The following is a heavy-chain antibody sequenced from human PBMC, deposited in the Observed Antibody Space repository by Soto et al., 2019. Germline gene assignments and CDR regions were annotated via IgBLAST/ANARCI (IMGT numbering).Heavy chain of an antibody. J-gene: IGHJ4*02. V-gene: IGHV1-69*06. CDR3: ARLQGYYDSSGYFIDY. Sequence: SVKVSCKASGGTFSSYAISWLRQSPGQGLEWMGGIIPIFGTANYAQKFQGRVTITADKSTSTAYMELSSLRSEDTAVYYCARLQGYYDSSGYFIDYWGQGTLVTVSS. CDR2: IIPIFGTA. D-gene: IGHD3-22*01. CDR1: GGTFSSYA.